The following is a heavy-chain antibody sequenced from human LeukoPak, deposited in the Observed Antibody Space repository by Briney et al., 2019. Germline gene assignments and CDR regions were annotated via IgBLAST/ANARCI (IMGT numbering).Heavy chain of an antibody. J-gene: IGHJ4*02. CDR3: AKGGGLSCYDY. Sequence: GGSLRLSCVASGLTFDDYGMSWVRQAPGKGLEWVSGINWNGGSTDYADSVKGRFAISRDNSKSTLYLQMGSLSPEDTAVYYCAKGGGLSCYDYWGQGTLVTVSS. D-gene: IGHD2-15*01. CDR1: GLTFDDYG. CDR2: INWNGGST. V-gene: IGHV3-20*04.